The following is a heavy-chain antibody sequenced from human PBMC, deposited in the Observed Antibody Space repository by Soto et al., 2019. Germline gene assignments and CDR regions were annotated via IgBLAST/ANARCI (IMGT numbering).Heavy chain of an antibody. J-gene: IGHJ4*02. CDR2: IYYSGST. CDR1: GGSISSGDYY. Sequence: TSETLSLTCTVSGGSISSGDYYWSCIRQPPGKGLEWIGYIYYSGSTYYNPSLKSRVTISVDTSKNQFSLKLSSVTAADTAVYYCARGSRVLRFLEWYGSGFDYWGQGTLVTVSS. D-gene: IGHD3-3*01. CDR3: ARGSRVLRFLEWYGSGFDY. V-gene: IGHV4-30-4*01.